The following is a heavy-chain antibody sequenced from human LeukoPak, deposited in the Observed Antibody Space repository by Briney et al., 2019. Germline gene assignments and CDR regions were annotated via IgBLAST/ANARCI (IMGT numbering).Heavy chain of an antibody. CDR2: VYSSGST. CDR1: GGAISGYY. D-gene: IGHD3/OR15-3a*01. V-gene: IGHV4-4*07. Sequence: SETLSLTCTVPGGAISGYYWSWIRQPAGKGLEWLGRVYSSGSTKYNPSLESRVTMSVDTSKNQFSLKLNFVTAADTAVYYCARVGSGYDFFDYWGQGTLVTVSS. CDR3: ARVGSGYDFFDY. J-gene: IGHJ4*02.